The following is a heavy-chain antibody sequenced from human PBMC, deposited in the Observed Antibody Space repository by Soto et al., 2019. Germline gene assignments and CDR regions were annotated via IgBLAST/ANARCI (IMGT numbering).Heavy chain of an antibody. Sequence: EVQLVESGGGLVQPGGSLRLSCVASGFTFSSYEMIWVRQAPGKGLEWVSYISSSGYTIYYADSVKGRFTISKDNAKNSRYLQVNSLSAEDTSVYYCARVSQSFIEYFQHWGQGTLVTVSS. J-gene: IGHJ1*01. V-gene: IGHV3-48*03. D-gene: IGHD3-16*02. CDR2: ISSSGYTI. CDR3: ARVSQSFIEYFQH. CDR1: GFTFSSYE.